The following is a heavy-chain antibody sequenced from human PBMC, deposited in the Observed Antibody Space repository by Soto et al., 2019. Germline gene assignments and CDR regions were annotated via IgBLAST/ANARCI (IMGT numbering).Heavy chain of an antibody. D-gene: IGHD2-2*01. CDR1: GLSLNNDSLG. CDR3: ALINECSRTDCYLASFDP. Sequence: QVTLKESGPVLVKPTETLKLPCTVSGLSLNNDSLGVSWIRQPPGKALEWPAHILSNDDKSYSPALKSRLTISKDTSRSQVVLTMTNMDPVDSATSYCALINECSRTDCYLASFDPWGQGTLGTVSS. J-gene: IGHJ5*02. CDR2: ILSNDDK. V-gene: IGHV2-26*01.